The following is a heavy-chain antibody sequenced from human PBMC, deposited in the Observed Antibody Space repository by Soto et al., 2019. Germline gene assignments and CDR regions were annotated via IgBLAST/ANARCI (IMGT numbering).Heavy chain of an antibody. CDR1: GFTFSSYA. CDR2: ISYDGSNK. J-gene: IGHJ4*02. D-gene: IGHD3-3*01. V-gene: IGHV3-30-3*01. CDR3: ARVGYGFCFDY. Sequence: QVQLVESGGGVVQPGRSLRLSCAASGFTFSSYAMHWVRQAPGKGLEWVAVISYDGSNKYYADSVKGRFTISRDNSKNTLYLQMNGLRAEDTAVYYCARVGYGFCFDYWGQGTLVTVSS.